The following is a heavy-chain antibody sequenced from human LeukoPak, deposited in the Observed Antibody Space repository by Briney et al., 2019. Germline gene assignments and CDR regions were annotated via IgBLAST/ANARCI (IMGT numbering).Heavy chain of an antibody. J-gene: IGHJ4*02. CDR3: AKLPLVRTYFDY. D-gene: IGHD1-26*01. Sequence: PGGSLRLSCAASGFTFSGYSMSWVRQAPGKGLEWVSTLSSGGSHTDYADSVKGRFTISRDYSKNTLYLQMDSLRAEDTAVYYCAKLPLVRTYFDYWGQGTLVTVSS. V-gene: IGHV3-23*01. CDR2: LSSGGSHT. CDR1: GFTFSGYS.